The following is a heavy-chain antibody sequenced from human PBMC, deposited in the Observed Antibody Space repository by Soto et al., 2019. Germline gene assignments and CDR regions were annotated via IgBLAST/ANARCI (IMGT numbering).Heavy chain of an antibody. CDR3: AREVDILTGYLPGRFDP. J-gene: IGHJ5*02. Sequence: PSETLSLTCTVSGGSISSYYWSWIRQPPGKGLEWIGYIYHSGSTNYNPSLKSRVTISVDTSKNQFSLKLSSVTAADTAVYYCAREVDILTGYLPGRFDPWGQGTLVTVSS. V-gene: IGHV4-59*01. CDR1: GGSISSYY. D-gene: IGHD3-9*01. CDR2: IYHSGST.